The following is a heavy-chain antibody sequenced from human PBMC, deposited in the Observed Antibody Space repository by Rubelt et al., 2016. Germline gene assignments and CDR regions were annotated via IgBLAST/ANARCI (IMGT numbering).Heavy chain of an antibody. CDR1: GYRFTNYW. Sequence: EVQLVQSGAEVKKPGESLKISCKGSGYRFTNYWIGWVRQMPGKGLEWMGIIHPGDSATRYSPSFQGQVTTSADKSINTAYLQWSSLKSSDTAIYYCSRLMGYSTIDYWGQGTLVTVSS. CDR2: IHPGDSAT. D-gene: IGHD5-12*01. J-gene: IGHJ4*02. CDR3: SRLMGYSTIDY. V-gene: IGHV5-51*01.